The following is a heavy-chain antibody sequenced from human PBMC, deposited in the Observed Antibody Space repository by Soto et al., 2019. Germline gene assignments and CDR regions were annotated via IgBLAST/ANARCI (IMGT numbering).Heavy chain of an antibody. CDR1: GFPFSSYA. CDR3: AKVHGSGSYNYFPDY. CDR2: INGSGGST. Sequence: EVQLLESGGGFVQPGRSLGLSCAASGFPFSSYAMTWVRQAPGKGLEWVSLINGSGGSTYYADSVKGRFTISSDNSTDTLYLQMNSLRAEDTAVYYCAKVHGSGSYNYFPDYWGQGNLVTVSS. V-gene: IGHV3-23*01. J-gene: IGHJ4*02. D-gene: IGHD3-10*01.